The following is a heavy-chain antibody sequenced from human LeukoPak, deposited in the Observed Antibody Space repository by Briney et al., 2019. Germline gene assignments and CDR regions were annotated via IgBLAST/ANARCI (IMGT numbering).Heavy chain of an antibody. D-gene: IGHD6-25*01. Sequence: ASVKVSCTASGYTFTGYYMHWVRQAPGQGLEWMGWINPNSGGTNYAQKFQGRVTMTRDTSISTAYMELSRLRSDDTAVYYCARVFSTGTETGDYWGQGTLVTVSS. CDR1: GYTFTGYY. J-gene: IGHJ4*02. V-gene: IGHV1-2*02. CDR3: ARVFSTGTETGDY. CDR2: INPNSGGT.